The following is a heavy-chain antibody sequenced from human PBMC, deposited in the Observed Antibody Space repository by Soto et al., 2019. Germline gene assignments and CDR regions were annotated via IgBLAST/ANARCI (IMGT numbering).Heavy chain of an antibody. Sequence: EAQLVQSGGGLVQPGGSLQLSCAASGFTFGGSPVHCARQASGKGLEWVGRIRSDSASSAVAYAASVRGRFSLSRDESKNPADLQVTRLPGEDTGPYALVLVVCRRAGCYSLDLWGQANLVSVSS. CDR2: IRSDSASSAV. J-gene: IGHJ5*02. V-gene: IGHV3-73*01. CDR1: GFTFGGSP. CDR3: VLVVCRRAGCYSLDL. D-gene: IGHD2-21*01.